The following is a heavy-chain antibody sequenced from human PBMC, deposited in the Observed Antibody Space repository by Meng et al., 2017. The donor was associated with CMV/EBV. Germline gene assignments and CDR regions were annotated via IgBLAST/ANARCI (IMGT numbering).Heavy chain of an antibody. J-gene: IGHJ5*02. V-gene: IGHV4-34*01. CDR3: ATRLVPATEYNWFDP. Sequence: VYGGSFSGYYCSWIRQPPGKGLEWIGEINHSGSTNYHPSLKSRVTISVDTSKNQFSLKLSSVTAADTAVYYCATRLVPATEYNWFDPWGQGTLVTVSS. D-gene: IGHD2-2*01. CDR2: INHSGST. CDR1: GGSFSGYY.